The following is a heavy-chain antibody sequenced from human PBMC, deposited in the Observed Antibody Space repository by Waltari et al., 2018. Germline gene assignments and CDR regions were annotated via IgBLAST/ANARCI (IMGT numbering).Heavy chain of an antibody. Sequence: EVQLVESGGGLVQPGGSLRLSCAASGFTFSSYWMHWVRQAPGRGLVWVSGINSDGSSTSYADSVKGRFTISRDNAKNTLYLQMNSLRAEDTAVYYCASLGTYYDFWSGSYMDVWGKGTTVTVSS. CDR1: GFTFSSYW. V-gene: IGHV3-74*01. CDR3: ASLGTYYDFWSGSYMDV. D-gene: IGHD3-3*01. J-gene: IGHJ6*03. CDR2: INSDGSST.